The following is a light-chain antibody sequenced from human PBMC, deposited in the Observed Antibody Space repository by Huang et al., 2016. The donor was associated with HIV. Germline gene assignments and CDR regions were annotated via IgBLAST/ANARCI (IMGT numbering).Light chain of an antibody. CDR3: QQYYSSPLT. V-gene: IGKV4-1*01. J-gene: IGKJ4*01. Sequence: IVMTQSLDSLVVSLGERATINCTSSQSVLYSSNNRNYLAWYQQKPGQPPKLLIYWASTRESGVTDRFSGSGSGTDFTLTISSLQAEDVAVYCCQQYYSSPLTFGGGTKVEIK. CDR2: WAS. CDR1: QSVLYSSNNRNY.